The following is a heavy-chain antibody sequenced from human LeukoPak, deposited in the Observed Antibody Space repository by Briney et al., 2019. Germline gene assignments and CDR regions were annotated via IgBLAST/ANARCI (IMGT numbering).Heavy chain of an antibody. D-gene: IGHD4/OR15-4a*01. V-gene: IGHV3-48*03. J-gene: IGHJ4*02. CDR1: GFTFSSYE. CDR3: ARDFPHREWPDYGVVDY. Sequence: GGSLRLSCAASGFTFSSYEMNWVRQAPGKGLEWVSYISSSGSTIYYADSVKGRFTISRDNAKNSLYLQMNSLRAEDTAVYYCARDFPHREWPDYGVVDYWGQGTLVTVSS. CDR2: ISSSGSTI.